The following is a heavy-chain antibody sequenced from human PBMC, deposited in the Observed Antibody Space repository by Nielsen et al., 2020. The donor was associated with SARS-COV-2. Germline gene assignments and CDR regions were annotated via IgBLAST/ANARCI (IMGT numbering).Heavy chain of an antibody. V-gene: IGHV3-30-3*01. Sequence: GGSLRLSCAASGFTFSKFPMHWVRQAPGKGLEWLAIISYGGDNEHYADSVKGRFTVSRDNSKDTLHLQMNSLNPEDTAVYFCARETLDHPSSFASWGQGTLLTVSS. CDR2: ISYGGDNE. D-gene: IGHD1-26*01. CDR1: GFTFSKFP. J-gene: IGHJ5*01. CDR3: ARETLDHPSSFAS.